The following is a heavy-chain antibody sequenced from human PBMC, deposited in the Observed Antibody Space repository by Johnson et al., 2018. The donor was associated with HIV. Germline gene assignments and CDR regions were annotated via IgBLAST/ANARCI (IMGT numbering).Heavy chain of an antibody. CDR2: MKSNSEGGTT. V-gene: IGHV3-15*01. J-gene: IGHJ3*01. D-gene: IGHD5-18*01. Sequence: VQLVESGGGLVQPGGSLTLSCAASGFTFSNAWMHWVRQGPGKGLEWIGRMKSNSEGGTTDYAAPVKGRFTISRDDSRNTLYLQMNSLKTEDTAVYYCTTSVDTAMVYAF. CDR3: TTSVDTAMVYAF. CDR1: GFTFSNAW.